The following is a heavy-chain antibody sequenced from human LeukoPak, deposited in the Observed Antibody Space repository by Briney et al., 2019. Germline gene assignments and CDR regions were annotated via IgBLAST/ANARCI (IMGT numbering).Heavy chain of an antibody. CDR3: ARPLDCTNGVCLGFDP. D-gene: IGHD2-8*01. CDR1: GGSISSYY. CDR2: IYCSGST. Sequence: SETLSLTCTVSGGSISSYYWSWIRQPPGKGLEWIGYIYCSGSTNYNPSLKSRVTISVDTSKNQFSLKLSSVTAADTAVYYCARPLDCTNGVCLGFDPWGQGTLVTVSS. J-gene: IGHJ5*02. V-gene: IGHV4-59*08.